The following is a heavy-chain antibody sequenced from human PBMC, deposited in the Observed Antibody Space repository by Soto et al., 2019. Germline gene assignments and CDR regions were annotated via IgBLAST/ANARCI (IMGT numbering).Heavy chain of an antibody. J-gene: IGHJ3*02. V-gene: IGHV1-18*01. CDR3: AREYYYDSSGYLPDAFDI. D-gene: IGHD3-22*01. CDR2: ISAYNGNT. CDR1: GYTFTSYC. Sequence: ASVKVSCKASGYTFTSYCVSCVRHAPGQGLEWMGWISAYNGNTNYAQKLQGRVTMTTDTSTSTAYMELRSLRSDDTAVYYCAREYYYDSSGYLPDAFDIWGQGTMVTVSS.